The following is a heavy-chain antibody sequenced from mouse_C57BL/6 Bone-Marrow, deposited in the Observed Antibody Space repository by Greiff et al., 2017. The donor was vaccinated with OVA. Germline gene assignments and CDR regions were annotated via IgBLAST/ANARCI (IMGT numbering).Heavy chain of an antibody. D-gene: IGHD3-2*02. CDR3: AIDSSGSPRCAY. CDR2: IFPGSGST. J-gene: IGHJ3*01. V-gene: IGHV1-56*01. CDR1: GYTFTSHW. Sequence: VQLQQSGPELVRPGASVKISCKAPGYTFTSHWMQWVRQRPGQGLEWIGEIFPGSGSTTYNEKFKGKATLTVDTSSSTAYMQLSSLTSEDSAVYVCAIDSSGSPRCAYWGKGTLVTFSA.